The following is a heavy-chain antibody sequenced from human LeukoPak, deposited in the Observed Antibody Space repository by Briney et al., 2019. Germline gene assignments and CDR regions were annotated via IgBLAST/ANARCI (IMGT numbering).Heavy chain of an antibody. CDR1: GGTFSSYA. CDR3: ARERYCSGGSCYILDY. D-gene: IGHD2-15*01. V-gene: IGHV1-69*13. J-gene: IGHJ4*02. Sequence: GAPVKVSCKASGGTFSSYAISWVRQAPGQGLEWMGGIIPIFGTANYAQKFQGRVTITADESTSTAYMELSSLRSEDTAVYYCARERYCSGGSCYILDYWGQGTLVAVSS. CDR2: IIPIFGTA.